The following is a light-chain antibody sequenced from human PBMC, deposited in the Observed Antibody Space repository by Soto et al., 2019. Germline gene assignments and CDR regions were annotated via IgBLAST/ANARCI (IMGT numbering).Light chain of an antibody. Sequence: IQMTQSPSTLSASVGDRVTITCRASQSISSWLAWYQQKPGKAPKLLIYKASSLESGVPSRFSGSGSGTEFTLTISSLQPDDFATYYCQQYNSYSWTFGQGTKVDSK. CDR2: KAS. V-gene: IGKV1-5*03. CDR1: QSISSW. J-gene: IGKJ1*01. CDR3: QQYNSYSWT.